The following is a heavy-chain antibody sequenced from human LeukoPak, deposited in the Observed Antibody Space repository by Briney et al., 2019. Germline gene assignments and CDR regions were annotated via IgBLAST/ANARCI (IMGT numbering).Heavy chain of an antibody. V-gene: IGHV4-34*01. J-gene: IGHJ4*02. CDR3: ARESDSISWYDDFG. CDR1: GGSFSGYY. D-gene: IGHD6-13*01. CDR2: INHSGST. Sequence: PSETLSLTCAVYGGSFSGYYWSWIRQPPGKGLEWIGEINHSGSTNYNPSLKSRVTISVDTSKNQFSLKLSSVTAADTAVYYCARESDSISWYDDFGWGQGGLVAVSS.